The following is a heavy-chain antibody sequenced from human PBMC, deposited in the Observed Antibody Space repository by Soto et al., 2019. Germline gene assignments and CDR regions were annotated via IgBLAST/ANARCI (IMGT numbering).Heavy chain of an antibody. J-gene: IGHJ4*02. Sequence: QVQLVQSGAEVKKPGVSVKVSCKASGYTFTSYYMHWVRQAPGQGLEWMGIINPSGDSTSYAQKFQGRVTMTRDTSTSTVYMELSSLRSEDTAVYYCARSYYDYVWGSYRSAHFDYWGQGTLVTVSS. CDR1: GYTFTSYY. V-gene: IGHV1-46*01. D-gene: IGHD3-16*02. CDR2: INPSGDST. CDR3: ARSYYDYVWGSYRSAHFDY.